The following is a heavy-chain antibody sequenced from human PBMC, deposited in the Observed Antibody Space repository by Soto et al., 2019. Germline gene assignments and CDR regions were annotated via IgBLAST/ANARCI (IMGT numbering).Heavy chain of an antibody. D-gene: IGHD1-20*01. J-gene: IGHJ4*02. CDR2: IRSKAYGGTT. Sequence: GGALLVSCTSSVFTFSVFLMTWFRQAPGKGLEWVGFIRSKAYGGTTDYAASVKGRFTISRDDSKSIAYLQMNSLKTEDTAVYFCARDVGYNAGHYFDYWGQGTMVTVSS. CDR3: ARDVGYNAGHYFDY. V-gene: IGHV3-49*03. CDR1: VFTFSVFL.